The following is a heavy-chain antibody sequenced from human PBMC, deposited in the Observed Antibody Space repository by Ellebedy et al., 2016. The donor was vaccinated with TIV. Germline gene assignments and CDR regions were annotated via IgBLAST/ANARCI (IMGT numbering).Heavy chain of an antibody. CDR2: INPSGGT. J-gene: IGHJ3*01. CDR1: GGSFLGYY. V-gene: IGHV4-34*01. D-gene: IGHD3-10*01. CDR3: ARGRRFSASFHPMMSTFEV. Sequence: GSLRLXCTVHGGSFLGYYWSWIRQSPGKGLQWIGEINPSGGTNYTTSLKSRLTMSIDTSKRQISLNLKSATAADTAVYYYARGRRFSASFHPMMSTFEVWGQGTTVIVSS.